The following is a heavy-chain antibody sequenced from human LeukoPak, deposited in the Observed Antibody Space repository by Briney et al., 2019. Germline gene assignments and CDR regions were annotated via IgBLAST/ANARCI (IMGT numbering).Heavy chain of an antibody. CDR2: IYHSGST. Sequence: SETLSLTCTLSGGSISTYYWSWIRQPPEEGLEWIGYIYHSGSTNYNPSLKSRVTISVDTSKNQFSLKLSSVTAADTAVYYCARGGGYASPIGYWGQGALVTVSS. D-gene: IGHD5-12*01. CDR3: ARGGGYASPIGY. V-gene: IGHV4-59*01. CDR1: GGSISTYY. J-gene: IGHJ4*02.